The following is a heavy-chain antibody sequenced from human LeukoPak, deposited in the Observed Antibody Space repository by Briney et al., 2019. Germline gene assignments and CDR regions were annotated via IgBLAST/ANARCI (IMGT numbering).Heavy chain of an antibody. D-gene: IGHD6-19*01. Sequence: GGSLRLSCVASGFTLKSYSINWVRQGPGKGPVWVSRITNDGSSTVYADSVKGRFTISRDNAKSTLYLQMNSLSAEDTAVYYCVRSSGWPDSWGQGTLVTVSS. CDR1: GFTLKSYS. CDR3: VRSSGWPDS. V-gene: IGHV3-74*01. CDR2: ITNDGSST. J-gene: IGHJ4*02.